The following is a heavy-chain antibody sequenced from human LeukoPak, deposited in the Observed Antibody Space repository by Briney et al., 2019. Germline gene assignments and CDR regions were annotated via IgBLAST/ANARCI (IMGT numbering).Heavy chain of an antibody. V-gene: IGHV1-8*01. D-gene: IGHD3-9*01. CDR3: ARDRPYNYGILGPGAFDAFDI. CDR1: GYTFTSYD. J-gene: IGHJ3*02. Sequence: ASVKVSCKASGYTFTSYDINWVRQATGQGLEWMGWMNPNSGNTGYAQKFQGRVTMTRNTSISTAYMELSSPRSEDTAVYYCARDRPYNYGILGPGAFDAFDIWGQGTMVTVSS. CDR2: MNPNSGNT.